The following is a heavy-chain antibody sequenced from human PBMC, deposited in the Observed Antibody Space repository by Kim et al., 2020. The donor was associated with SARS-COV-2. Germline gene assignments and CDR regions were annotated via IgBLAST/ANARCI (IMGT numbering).Heavy chain of an antibody. J-gene: IGHJ5*02. V-gene: IGHV4-39*01. CDR3: ARSSSWRYNWFDP. D-gene: IGHD6-13*01. Sequence: DYNPSLKSRVTISVDTSKNQFSLKLSSVTAADTAVYYCARSSSWRYNWFDPWGQGTLVTVSS.